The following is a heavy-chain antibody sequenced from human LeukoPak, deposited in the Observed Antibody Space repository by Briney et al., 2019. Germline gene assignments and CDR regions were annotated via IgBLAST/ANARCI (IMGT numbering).Heavy chain of an antibody. V-gene: IGHV4-39*01. CDR2: IYYSGST. J-gene: IGHJ4*02. CDR3: ARHRSLGGWSSNDY. D-gene: IGHD6-13*01. Sequence: SETLSLTCTVSGDSISSGSFYWGWIRQPPGKGLEWIGSIYYSGSTYYNPSLNSRLTISIDTSKNQFSLKLSSVTAADTAVYYCARHRSLGGWSSNDYWGQGILVTVSS. CDR1: GDSISSGSFY.